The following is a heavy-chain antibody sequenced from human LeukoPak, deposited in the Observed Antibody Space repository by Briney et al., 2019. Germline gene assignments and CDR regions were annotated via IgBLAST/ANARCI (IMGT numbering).Heavy chain of an antibody. Sequence: KPSETLSLTCTVSGGSISSYYWSWIRQPPGKGLEWIGSIYYSGSTYYNPSLKSRVTISVDTSKNQFSLKLSSVTAADTAVYYCARRSILSGWFDPWGQGTLVTVSS. CDR2: IYYSGST. CDR1: GGSISSYY. D-gene: IGHD3-3*01. J-gene: IGHJ5*02. CDR3: ARRSILSGWFDP. V-gene: IGHV4-59*05.